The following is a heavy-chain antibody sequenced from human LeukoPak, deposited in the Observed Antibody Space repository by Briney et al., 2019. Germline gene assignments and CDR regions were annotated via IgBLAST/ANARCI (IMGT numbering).Heavy chain of an antibody. Sequence: SETLSLTCTVSGGSISSSSYYWGWIRQPPGKGLEWIGSIYYSGSTNYNPSLKSRVTISVDTSKNQFSLKLSSVTAADTAVYYCARLNGIWSGYYGWQNYYYGMDVWGQGTTVTVSS. V-gene: IGHV4-39*07. CDR2: IYYSGST. CDR1: GGSISSSSYY. J-gene: IGHJ6*02. D-gene: IGHD3-3*01. CDR3: ARLNGIWSGYYGWQNYYYGMDV.